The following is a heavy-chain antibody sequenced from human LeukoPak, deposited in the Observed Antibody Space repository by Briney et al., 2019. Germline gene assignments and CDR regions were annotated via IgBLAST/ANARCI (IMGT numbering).Heavy chain of an antibody. D-gene: IGHD2-2*01. CDR2: ISAYNGNT. Sequence: GASVKVSRKASGYTFTSYGISWVRQAPGQGLEWMGWISAYNGNTNYAQKLQGRVTMTTDTSTSTAYMELRSLRSDDTAVYYCARDLRGYCSSTSCYPAYWGQGTLVTVSS. CDR1: GYTFTSYG. V-gene: IGHV1-18*01. CDR3: ARDLRGYCSSTSCYPAY. J-gene: IGHJ4*02.